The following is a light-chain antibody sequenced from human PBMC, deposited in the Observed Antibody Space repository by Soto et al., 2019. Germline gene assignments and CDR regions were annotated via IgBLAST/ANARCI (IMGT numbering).Light chain of an antibody. CDR3: QQYGSSPRT. CDR1: QSVSSCY. V-gene: IGKV3-20*01. CDR2: GAS. J-gene: IGKJ3*01. Sequence: EIVLTQSPGTLSLSPGERATRSCRASQSVSSCYLAWYQQKPGQAPRLLIYGASSRATGIPDRFSGSGSGTDFTLTISRLEPEDFAVYYCQQYGSSPRTFGPGTKVDIK.